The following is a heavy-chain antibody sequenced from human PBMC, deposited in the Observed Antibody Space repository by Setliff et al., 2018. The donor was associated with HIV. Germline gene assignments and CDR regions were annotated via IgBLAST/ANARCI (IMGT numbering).Heavy chain of an antibody. V-gene: IGHV4-61*01. CDR1: GGSISSGSYY. CDR2: IYYSGST. Sequence: SETLSLTCTVSGGSISSGSYYWSWIRQPPGKGLEWIGYIYYSGSTKHNPSLKSRVTISVDTSKSQFSLRLNSVTATDTALYYCLAGASWGQGALVTVSS. CDR3: LAGAS. J-gene: IGHJ5*02. D-gene: IGHD6-19*01.